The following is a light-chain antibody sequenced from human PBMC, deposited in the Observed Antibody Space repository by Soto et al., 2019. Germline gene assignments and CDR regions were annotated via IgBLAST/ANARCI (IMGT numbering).Light chain of an antibody. CDR1: QIVIDN. Sequence: EILMTQSPATLSVSPGERATLSCRASQIVIDNLAWYQQKPGQAPRLLIYGASTRATGIPARCSGSESGTEFTLTISCVMSVDNEVYYCQLSTIWAYTLGQGTKLDIK. CDR3: QLSTIWAYT. V-gene: IGKV3-15*01. CDR2: GAS. J-gene: IGKJ2*01.